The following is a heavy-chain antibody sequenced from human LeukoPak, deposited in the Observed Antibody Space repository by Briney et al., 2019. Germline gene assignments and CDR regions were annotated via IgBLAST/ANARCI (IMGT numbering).Heavy chain of an antibody. CDR2: INHSGST. J-gene: IGHJ5*02. D-gene: IGHD3-3*01. Sequence: SETLSLTCAVYGGSFSGCYWSWIRQPPGKGLEWIGEINHSGSTNYNPSLKSRVTISVDTSKNQFSLKLSSVTAADTAVYYCAREKPTYYDFWRDFNWFDPWGQGTLVTVSS. V-gene: IGHV4-34*01. CDR1: GGSFSGCY. CDR3: AREKPTYYDFWRDFNWFDP.